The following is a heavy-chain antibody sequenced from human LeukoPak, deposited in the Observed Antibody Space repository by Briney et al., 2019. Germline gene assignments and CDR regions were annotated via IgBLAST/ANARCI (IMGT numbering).Heavy chain of an antibody. CDR3: ARTPNVYYYMDV. CDR2: IYYSGST. V-gene: IGHV4-39*07. D-gene: IGHD2-15*01. Sequence: SETLSLTCTVSGGSISSSSYYWGWIRQPPGKGLEWIGSIYYSGSTNYNPSLKSRVTISVDTSKNQFSLKLSSVTAADTAVYYCARTPNVYYYMDVWGKGTTVTVSS. CDR1: GGSISSSSYY. J-gene: IGHJ6*03.